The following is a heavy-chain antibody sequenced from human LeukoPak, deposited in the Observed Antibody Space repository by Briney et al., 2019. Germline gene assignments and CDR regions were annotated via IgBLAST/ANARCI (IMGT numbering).Heavy chain of an antibody. CDR3: ATQQLVRFVLRFQH. D-gene: IGHD6-13*01. Sequence: ASVKVSCKVSGYTLTELSMHWVRQAPGKGLEWMGRFDPEDGETIYAQNFQGRVTMTEDTSTNTAYMELSSLRSEDTAVYYCATQQLVRFVLRFQHWGQGTLVTVSS. CDR2: FDPEDGET. CDR1: GYTLTELS. V-gene: IGHV1-24*01. J-gene: IGHJ1*01.